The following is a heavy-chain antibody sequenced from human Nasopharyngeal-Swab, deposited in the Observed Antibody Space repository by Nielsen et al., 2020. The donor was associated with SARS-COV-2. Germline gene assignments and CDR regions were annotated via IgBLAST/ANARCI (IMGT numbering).Heavy chain of an antibody. CDR1: GGSISSYY. V-gene: IGHV4-59*08. CDR2: IHYSGST. J-gene: IGHJ6*02. CDR3: ARLQPYCSGGSCYYYYGMDV. Sequence: SETLSPTCTVSGGSISSYYWSWIRQPPGKGLEWIGYIHYSGSTNYNPSLKGRVTISVDTSKNQFSLKLSSVTAADTAVYYCARLQPYCSGGSCYYYYGMDVWGQGTTVTVSS. D-gene: IGHD2-15*01.